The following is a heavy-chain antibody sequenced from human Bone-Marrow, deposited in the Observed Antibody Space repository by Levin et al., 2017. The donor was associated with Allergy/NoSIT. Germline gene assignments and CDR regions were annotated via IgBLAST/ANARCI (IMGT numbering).Heavy chain of an antibody. CDR3: ARRPEYGYSGGLVD. CDR2: IYFTGST. J-gene: IGHJ4*02. CDR1: GDSIRGSSFY. Sequence: SQTLSLTCKVSGDSIRGSSFYWGWVRQPPGKGLEWIANIYFTGSTYYNPSLKSRATISVDTSKNHFSLKLISVTAADTAVYYCARRPEYGYSGGLVDWGQGTLVSVSS. V-gene: IGHV4-39*02. D-gene: IGHD5-18*01.